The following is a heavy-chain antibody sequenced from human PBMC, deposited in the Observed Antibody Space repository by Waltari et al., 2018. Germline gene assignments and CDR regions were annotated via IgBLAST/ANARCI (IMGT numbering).Heavy chain of an antibody. D-gene: IGHD4-17*01. J-gene: IGHJ6*02. V-gene: IGHV3-23*01. CDR3: AKYGGMATVTPHGMDV. CDR1: GFTFSSYA. Sequence: EVQLLESGGGLVQPGGSLRLSCAASGFTFSSYAMSWVRQAPGKGLEWVSAISGSGGRTYYADSVKGRFTISRDNSKNTLYLQMNSLRAEDTAVYYCAKYGGMATVTPHGMDVWGQGTTVTVSS. CDR2: ISGSGGRT.